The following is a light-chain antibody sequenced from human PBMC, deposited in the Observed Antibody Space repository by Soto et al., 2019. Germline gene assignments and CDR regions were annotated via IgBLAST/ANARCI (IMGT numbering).Light chain of an antibody. Sequence: SYVLTQPPSVSVAPGQTARITCGGDNIVTKSVHWYQQRPRQAPAVVVYANTDRASGIPERFSGSNSGNTATLTINRVEAGDEADYYCQVWNNTGDHVVFGGGTKVTVL. J-gene: IGLJ2*01. V-gene: IGLV3-21*02. CDR2: ANT. CDR3: QVWNNTGDHVV. CDR1: NIVTKS.